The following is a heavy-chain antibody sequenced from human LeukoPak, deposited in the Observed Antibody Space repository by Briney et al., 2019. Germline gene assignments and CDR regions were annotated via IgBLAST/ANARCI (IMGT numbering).Heavy chain of an antibody. CDR2: ISTSGAT. D-gene: IGHD3-9*01. CDR3: ASQTALPYFDLLLGDGPGYFDY. V-gene: IGHV4-61*02. J-gene: IGHJ4*02. CDR1: GGSVTSGSYY. Sequence: SQTLSLTCNVSGGSVTSGSYYWTWIRQPAGKGLEWIGRISTSGATKYNPSLKSRVTISIDMSKNQFSLKLSSVTAADTAVYYCASQTALPYFDLLLGDGPGYFDYWGQGTRVTVSS.